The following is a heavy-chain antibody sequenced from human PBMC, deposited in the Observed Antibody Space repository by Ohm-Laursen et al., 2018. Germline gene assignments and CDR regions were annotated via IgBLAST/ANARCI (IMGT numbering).Heavy chain of an antibody. Sequence: EASVKVSCKASGYTFTSYDINWVRQAPGQGLEWMGRIIPILGIANYAQKFQGRVTVTADKSTSTAYMELSSLRSEDTAVYYCASDLCGGDCYSSAFDIWGQGTMVTVSS. CDR1: GYTFTSYD. CDR2: IIPILGIA. J-gene: IGHJ3*02. D-gene: IGHD2-21*02. V-gene: IGHV1-69*04. CDR3: ASDLCGGDCYSSAFDI.